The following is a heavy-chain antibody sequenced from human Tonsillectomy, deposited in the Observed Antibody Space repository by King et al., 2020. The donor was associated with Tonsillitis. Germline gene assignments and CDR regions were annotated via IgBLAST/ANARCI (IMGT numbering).Heavy chain of an antibody. Sequence: VQLVESGGGLVQPGGSLRLSCAASGFTFSSYAMSWVRQAPGKGLVWVSGISGSGGSTYYADSVKGRFTIPRYNSKNTLYLQMNSLRAEDTAVYYCARAEDYGDYFDYWGQGTLVTVSS. CDR1: GFTFSSYA. CDR3: ARAEDYGDYFDY. J-gene: IGHJ4*02. V-gene: IGHV3-23*04. CDR2: ISGSGGST. D-gene: IGHD4-17*01.